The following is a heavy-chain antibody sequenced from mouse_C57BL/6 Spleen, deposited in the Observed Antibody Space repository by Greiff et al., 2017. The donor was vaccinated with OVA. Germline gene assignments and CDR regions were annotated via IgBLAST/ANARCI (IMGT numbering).Heavy chain of an antibody. J-gene: IGHJ1*03. CDR3: ASYYGSSYWYFDV. Sequence: QVQLQQPGPELVRPWPSVTLSCTASGYSFTSYWVHWVNQCPIQCLEWIGNIYPSDSETHYNQKFKDKATLTVDKSSSTAYMQLSSLTSEDSAVYYCASYYGSSYWYFDVWGTGTTVTVSS. V-gene: IGHV1-52*01. CDR2: IYPSDSET. D-gene: IGHD1-1*01. CDR1: GYSFTSYW.